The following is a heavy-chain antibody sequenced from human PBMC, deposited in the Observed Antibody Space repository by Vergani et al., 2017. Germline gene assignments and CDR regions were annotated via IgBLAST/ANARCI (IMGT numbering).Heavy chain of an antibody. D-gene: IGHD1-26*01. Sequence: QVQLQESGPGLVKPSQTLSLTCTVSGGSISSGGYYWSWIRQHPGKGLEWIGYIYYSGSTYYNPSLKSRVTISVDTSKNQFSLKLSSVTAEDTAVYYCAKDRWELLSYYYYYGMDVWGQGTTVTVSS. V-gene: IGHV4-31*03. CDR2: IYYSGST. J-gene: IGHJ6*02. CDR3: AKDRWELLSYYYYYGMDV. CDR1: GGSISSGGYY.